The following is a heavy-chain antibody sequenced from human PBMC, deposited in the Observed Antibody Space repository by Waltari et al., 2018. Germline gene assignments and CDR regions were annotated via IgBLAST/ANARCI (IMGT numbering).Heavy chain of an antibody. CDR2: IYHSGGT. D-gene: IGHD4-17*01. CDR1: GYSISSGYY. V-gene: IGHV4-38-2*01. Sequence: QVQLQESGPGLVKPSETLSLTCAVSGYSISSGYYWGWIRQPPGKGLEWIGSIYHSGGTYYNPSLKSRVTISVDTSKNQFSLKLSSVTAADTAVYYCARVGYGDYGDWFDPWGQGTLVTVSS. CDR3: ARVGYGDYGDWFDP. J-gene: IGHJ5*02.